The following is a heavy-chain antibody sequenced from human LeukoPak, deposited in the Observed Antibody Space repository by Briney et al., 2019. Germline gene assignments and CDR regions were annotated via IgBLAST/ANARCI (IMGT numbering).Heavy chain of an antibody. V-gene: IGHV1-69*13. D-gene: IGHD3-3*01. CDR3: AREIDFWSGYYEPIFDY. CDR1: GYTFTGYY. Sequence: SVKVSCKASGYTFTGYYMHWVRQAPGQGLEWMGGIIPIFGTANYAQKFQGRVTITADESTSTAYMELSSLRSEDTAVYYCAREIDFWSGYYEPIFDYWGQGTLVTVSS. J-gene: IGHJ4*02. CDR2: IIPIFGTA.